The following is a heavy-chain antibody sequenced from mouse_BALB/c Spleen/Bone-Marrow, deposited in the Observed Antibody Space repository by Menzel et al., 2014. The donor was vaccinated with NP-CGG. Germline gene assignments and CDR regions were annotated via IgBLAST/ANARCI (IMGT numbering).Heavy chain of an antibody. D-gene: IGHD1-1*01. CDR2: INPSIGYT. Sequence: QVQLQQSAAELARPGASVKLSCKASGYIFTSYTIQWIKQRPGQGLEWIGYINPSIGYTEYNQKFKDKTTLTADTSSSTTYMQLSSLTSEDSAVYYCAREGTSYAYFDYWGRGTTLTVSS. CDR1: GYIFTSYT. CDR3: AREGTSYAYFDY. V-gene: IGHV1-4*02. J-gene: IGHJ2*01.